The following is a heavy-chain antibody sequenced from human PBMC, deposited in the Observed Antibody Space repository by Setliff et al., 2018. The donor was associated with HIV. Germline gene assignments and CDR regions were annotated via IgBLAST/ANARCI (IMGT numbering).Heavy chain of an antibody. D-gene: IGHD3-22*01. CDR2: IDPNSGGT. Sequence: ASVKVSCKASGYSFTGHYIHWVRQAPGQGLEWLGRIDPNSGGTKYAQKLQGRVTITRDTSITTDYMELSRLRSDDTAVYYCASPCGASDSGGYEYEAFAIWGQGTMVTVSS. V-gene: IGHV1-2*06. J-gene: IGHJ3*02. CDR3: ASPCGASDSGGYEYEAFAI. CDR1: GYSFTGHY.